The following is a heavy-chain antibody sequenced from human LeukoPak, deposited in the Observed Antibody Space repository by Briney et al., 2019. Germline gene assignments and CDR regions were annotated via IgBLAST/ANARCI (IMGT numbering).Heavy chain of an antibody. J-gene: IGHJ4*02. V-gene: IGHV3-7*01. CDR1: GFSFRSCW. CDR3: ARDTGGGYSCYDC. D-gene: IGHD5-18*01. Sequence: GGSLRLSCAASGFSFRSCWMSWVRQAPGKGLEWVANIKQDGSEKYYVDSVKGRFTISRDNAKNSLYLQMNSLRAEDTAVYYCARDTGGGYSCYDCWGQGTLVTVSS. CDR2: IKQDGSEK.